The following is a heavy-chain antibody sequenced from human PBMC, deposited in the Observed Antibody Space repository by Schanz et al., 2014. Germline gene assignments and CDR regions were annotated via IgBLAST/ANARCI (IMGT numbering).Heavy chain of an antibody. J-gene: IGHJ4*02. CDR3: ENNQYDDVAVASFYCRF. V-gene: IGHV3-66*01. Sequence: EVQLVESGGGLVQPGGSLRLSCAASGFIVRSYSMTWVRQAPGKGLEWVSFVHHGGTTCYPESVKVRFTTARDSSKNTLYMQMNSLRPEDTDIYYRENNQYDDVAVASFYCRFWRQGTLVTVSS. CDR1: GFIVRSYS. CDR2: VHHGGTT. D-gene: IGHD3-10*02.